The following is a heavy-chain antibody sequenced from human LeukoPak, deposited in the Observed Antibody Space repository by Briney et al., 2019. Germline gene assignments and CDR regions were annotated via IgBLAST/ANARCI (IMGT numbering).Heavy chain of an antibody. CDR2: IYYSGIT. Sequence: SETLSLTCTVSGGSISSYYWSWIRQPPGKGLEWIGYIYYSGITNYNPSLKSRVTISLDTSKNQFSLNLSSVTAADTAVYYCARDVSDSSGYYFDYWGQGTLVTVSS. CDR3: ARDVSDSSGYYFDY. CDR1: GGSISSYY. V-gene: IGHV4-59*12. J-gene: IGHJ4*02. D-gene: IGHD3-22*01.